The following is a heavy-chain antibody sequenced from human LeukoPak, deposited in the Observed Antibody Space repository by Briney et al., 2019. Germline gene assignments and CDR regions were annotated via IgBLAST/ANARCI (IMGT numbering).Heavy chain of an antibody. CDR2: ISYDGSNK. J-gene: IGHJ4*02. V-gene: IGHV3-30-3*01. D-gene: IGHD5-18*01. Sequence: GGSLRLSCAASGFTFSSYAMHWVRQAPGKGLEWMAVISYDGSNKYYADSVKGRFTISRDNSKNTLYLQMNSLRAEDTAVYYCARGGYSYGQEGYYFDYWGQGTLVTVSS. CDR1: GFTFSSYA. CDR3: ARGGYSYGQEGYYFDY.